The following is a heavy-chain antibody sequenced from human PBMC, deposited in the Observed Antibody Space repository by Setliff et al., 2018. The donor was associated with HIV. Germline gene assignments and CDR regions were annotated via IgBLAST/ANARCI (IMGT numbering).Heavy chain of an antibody. J-gene: IGHJ4*02. CDR3: ARGSSVGWEVLRTDY. Sequence: GASVKVSCKASGFTFTSYAIHWVRQAPGQGLEWMGWINAGNGNTKYSQKFQGRVTLTRDTSASTAYMELSGLRSEDTAVYYCARGSSVGWEVLRTDYWGQGTVVTVSS. V-gene: IGHV1-3*01. CDR1: GFTFTSYA. CDR2: INAGNGNT. D-gene: IGHD1-26*01.